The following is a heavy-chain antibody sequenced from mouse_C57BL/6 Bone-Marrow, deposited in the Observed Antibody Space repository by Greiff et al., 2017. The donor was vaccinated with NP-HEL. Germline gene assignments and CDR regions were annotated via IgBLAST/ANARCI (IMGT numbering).Heavy chain of an antibody. CDR1: GYTFTSYW. CDR2: IDPSDSYT. D-gene: IGHD1-1*01. V-gene: IGHV1-59*01. Sequence: QVQLQQPGAELVRPGTSVKLSCKASGYTFTSYWMHWVKQRPGQGLEWIGVIDPSDSYTNYNQKFKGKGTLTVDTSSSTAYMQLSSLTSEDSAVYYCARRVADWYFDVWGTGTTVTVSS. J-gene: IGHJ1*03. CDR3: ARRVADWYFDV.